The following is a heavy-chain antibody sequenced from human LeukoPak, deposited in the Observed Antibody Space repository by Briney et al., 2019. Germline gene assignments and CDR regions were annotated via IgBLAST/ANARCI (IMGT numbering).Heavy chain of an antibody. J-gene: IGHJ4*02. CDR2: IIPIFGTA. Sequence: SVKVSCKASGGTFSSYAISWVRQAPGQGREWMGRIIPIFGTANYAQKFQGRVTITMDESTSTAYMELSSLRSEDTAVYYCASTSLLRPYYFDYWGQGTLVTVSS. D-gene: IGHD3-22*01. CDR1: GGTFSSYA. V-gene: IGHV1-69*05. CDR3: ASTSLLRPYYFDY.